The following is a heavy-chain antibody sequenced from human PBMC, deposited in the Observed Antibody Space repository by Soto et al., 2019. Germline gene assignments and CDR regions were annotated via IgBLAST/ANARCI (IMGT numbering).Heavy chain of an antibody. CDR1: GGSISNVNDC. CDR2: IYDGWST. J-gene: IGHJ4*02. CDR3: ASGTSGDKVDY. Sequence: QVQLQESGPGLVKPSETLSLTCTVSGGSISNVNDCWSWIRQSPDKGLEWIGHIYDGWSTYNNPSLQILIPKSADTSKNQYTLKLSSVSFADTAVYYCASGTSGDKVDYWGQRIPGTVSS. V-gene: IGHV4-30-4*01. D-gene: IGHD3-16*01.